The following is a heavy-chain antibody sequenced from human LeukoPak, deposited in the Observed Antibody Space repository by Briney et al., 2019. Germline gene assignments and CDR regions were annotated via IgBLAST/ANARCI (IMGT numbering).Heavy chain of an antibody. CDR1: GFTFSSYS. D-gene: IGHD4-17*01. CDR3: ARDTLFYAVTTGWFDP. CDR2: ISSSSSYI. V-gene: IGHV3-21*01. Sequence: PGGSLRLSCAASGFTFSSYSMNWVRQAPGKGLEWVSSISSSSSYIYYADSVKGRFTISRDNAKNSLYLQMNSLRAEDTAVYYCARDTLFYAVTTGWFDPWGQGTLVTVSS. J-gene: IGHJ5*02.